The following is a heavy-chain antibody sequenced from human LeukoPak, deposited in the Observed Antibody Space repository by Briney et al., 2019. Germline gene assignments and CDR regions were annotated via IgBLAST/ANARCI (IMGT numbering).Heavy chain of an antibody. Sequence: SETLSLTCTVSGGSISSYYWSWIRQPPGKGLEWIGYIYYSGSTNYNPSLKSRVTISVDTSKNQFSLKLSSVTAADTAVYYCASPEVDSSGYYDYWGQGTLVTVSS. V-gene: IGHV4-59*12. D-gene: IGHD3-22*01. J-gene: IGHJ4*02. CDR1: GGSISSYY. CDR2: IYYSGST. CDR3: ASPEVDSSGYYDY.